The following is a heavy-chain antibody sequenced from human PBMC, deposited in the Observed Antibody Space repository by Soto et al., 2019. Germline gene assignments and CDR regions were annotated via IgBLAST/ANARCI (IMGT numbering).Heavy chain of an antibody. V-gene: IGHV1-18*01. J-gene: IGHJ4*02. CDR1: GYAFTTYG. D-gene: IGHD1-1*01. CDR2: ISAHNGNT. CDR3: PRGRYGDY. Sequence: QVHLVQSGAEVKKPGASVKVSCKGSGYAFTTYGITWVRQAPGQGLEWMGWISAHNGNTNYAQKLQGRVTVTRDTSTTTAYMELRSLRSDDTAVYYCPRGRYGDYWGQGALVTVSS.